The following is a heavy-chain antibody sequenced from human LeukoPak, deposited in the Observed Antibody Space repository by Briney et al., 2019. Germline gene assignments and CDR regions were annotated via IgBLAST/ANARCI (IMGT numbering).Heavy chain of an antibody. J-gene: IGHJ4*02. CDR3: ARGSTSRIRKGFDY. V-gene: IGHV4-4*02. Sequence: PSGTLSLTCAVSGGSISSSNWWSWVRQPPGKGLEWIGEIYHSGSTNYNPSLKSRVTISADKSKNQFSLKLSSVTAADTAVYYCARGSTSRIRKGFDYWGQGTLVTVSS. CDR2: IYHSGST. D-gene: IGHD5/OR15-5a*01. CDR1: GGSISSSNW.